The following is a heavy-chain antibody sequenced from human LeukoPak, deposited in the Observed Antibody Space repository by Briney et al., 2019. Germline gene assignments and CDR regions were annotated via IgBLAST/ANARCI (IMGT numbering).Heavy chain of an antibody. J-gene: IGHJ4*02. Sequence: SETLSLTCTVSGGSISISSYYGGWIRQPPGKGLGWIGSIYYSGSTYYNPSLKSRVTISVDTSKNQFSLKLSSVTAADTAVYYCARREVYYYGSGSYPFPDYWGQGTLVTVSS. CDR3: ARREVYYYGSGSYPFPDY. CDR1: GGSISISSYY. CDR2: IYYSGST. D-gene: IGHD3-10*01. V-gene: IGHV4-39*01.